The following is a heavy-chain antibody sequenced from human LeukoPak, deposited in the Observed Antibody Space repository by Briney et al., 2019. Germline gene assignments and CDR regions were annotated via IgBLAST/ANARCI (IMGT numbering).Heavy chain of an antibody. CDR2: ISGSGGST. D-gene: IGHD6-13*01. J-gene: IGHJ6*02. Sequence: GGSLRLSCAASGFTFSSYAMSWVRQAPGKGLEWVSAISGSGGSTYYADSVKGRFTISGDNAKNTLYLQMNSLRAEDTAVYYCAREGVWRQQLVDYYYGMDVWGQGTTVTVSS. V-gene: IGHV3-23*01. CDR1: GFTFSSYA. CDR3: AREGVWRQQLVDYYYGMDV.